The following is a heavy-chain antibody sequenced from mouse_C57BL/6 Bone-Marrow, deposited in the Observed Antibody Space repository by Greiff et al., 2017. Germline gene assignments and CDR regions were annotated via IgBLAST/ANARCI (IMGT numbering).Heavy chain of an antibody. Sequence: QVQLQQSGAELVRPGTSVKVSCKASGYAFTNYLIEWVKQRPGQGLEWIGVINPGSGGTNYNEKFKGKATLTADKSSSTAYMQLSSLTSEDSAVYFCAIEALPYYAMDYWGQGTSVTVSS. CDR1: GYAFTNYL. J-gene: IGHJ4*01. CDR3: AIEALPYYAMDY. CDR2: INPGSGGT. V-gene: IGHV1-54*01.